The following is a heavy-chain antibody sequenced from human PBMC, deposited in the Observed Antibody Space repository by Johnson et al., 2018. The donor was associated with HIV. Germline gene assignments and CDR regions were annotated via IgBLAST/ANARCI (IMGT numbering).Heavy chain of an antibody. CDR2: IRYDGSNK. CDR3: ARVSGWIAVVDDAFDI. CDR1: GFTFSSYG. D-gene: IGHD6-19*01. J-gene: IGHJ3*02. V-gene: IGHV3-30*02. Sequence: QVQLVESGGGVVQPGGSLRLSCAASGFTFSSYGMHWVRQAPGKGLEWVAFIRYDGSNKYYADSVKGRFTISRDNSKNTLYLQMNSLRAEDTAVYYCARVSGWIAVVDDAFDIWGQGTMVTVSS.